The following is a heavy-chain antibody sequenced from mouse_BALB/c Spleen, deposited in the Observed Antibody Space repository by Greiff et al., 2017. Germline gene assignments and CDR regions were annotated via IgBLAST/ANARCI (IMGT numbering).Heavy chain of an antibody. V-gene: IGHV5-6*01. D-gene: IGHD1-2*01. CDR2: ISSGGSYT. J-gene: IGHJ4*01. Sequence: EVQRVESGGDLVKPGGSLKLSCAASGFTFSSYGMSWVRQTPDKRLEWVATISSGGSYTYYPDSVKGRFTISRDNAKYTLYLQMSSLKSEDTAMYYCARQGFTTAYYAMDYWGQGTSVTVSS. CDR1: GFTFSSYG. CDR3: ARQGFTTAYYAMDY.